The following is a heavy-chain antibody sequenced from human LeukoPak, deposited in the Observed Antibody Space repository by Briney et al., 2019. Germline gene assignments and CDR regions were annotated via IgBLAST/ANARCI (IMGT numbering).Heavy chain of an antibody. V-gene: IGHV3-53*01. D-gene: IGHD4-17*01. J-gene: IGHJ3*02. CDR1: GFTVSSNY. Sequence: QAGGSLRLSCAASGFTVSSNYMSWVRQAPGKGLEWVSVIYSGGSTYYADSVKGRFTISRDNSKNTLYLQMNSLRAEDTAVYYCAREGEAYGDYDAFDIWGQGTMVTVSS. CDR3: AREGEAYGDYDAFDI. CDR2: IYSGGST.